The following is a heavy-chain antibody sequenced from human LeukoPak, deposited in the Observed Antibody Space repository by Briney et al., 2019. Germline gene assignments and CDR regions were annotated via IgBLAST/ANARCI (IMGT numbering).Heavy chain of an antibody. V-gene: IGHV4-39*01. CDR3: ARPSSSGWYRGTQGYFDY. D-gene: IGHD6-19*01. CDR2: IYYSGST. Sequence: SETLPLTCTVSGVSISSGGYYWGWIRQPPGKGLEWIGSIYYSGSTYYNPSLKSRVTISVDTSKNQFSLKLSSVTAADTAVYYCARPSSSGWYRGTQGYFDYWGQGTLVTVSS. CDR1: GVSISSGGYY. J-gene: IGHJ4*02.